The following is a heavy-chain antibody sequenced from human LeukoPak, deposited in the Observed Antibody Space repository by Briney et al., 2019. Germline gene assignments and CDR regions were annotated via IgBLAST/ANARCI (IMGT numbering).Heavy chain of an antibody. CDR2: ISGSGSGGST. D-gene: IGHD5-24*01. Sequence: PGGSLRLSCAASGFTFSSSAMSWVRQAPGKGLEGVSSISGSGSGGSTYYADSVKGRFTISRDNSKNTLYLQMNSLIAEDTAVYYCAKSGYNRFDYWGQGTRVTVSS. CDR3: AKSGYNRFDY. V-gene: IGHV3-23*01. J-gene: IGHJ4*02. CDR1: GFTFSSSA.